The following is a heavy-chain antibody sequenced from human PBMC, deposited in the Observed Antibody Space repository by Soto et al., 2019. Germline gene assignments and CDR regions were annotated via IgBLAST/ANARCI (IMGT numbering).Heavy chain of an antibody. CDR2: IYHSGST. V-gene: IGHV4-4*02. Sequence: QVQLQESGPGLVKPSGTLSLTCAVSGGSISSSNWWSWVRQPPGKGLEWIGEIYHSGSTNYNPSLKRRVTISVDKSKNQFSLKLSSVTAADTAVYYCARFCGDGQITADSGCAYWGQGTLVTVSS. J-gene: IGHJ4*02. D-gene: IGHD6-19*01. CDR3: ARFCGDGQITADSGCAY. CDR1: GGSISSSNW.